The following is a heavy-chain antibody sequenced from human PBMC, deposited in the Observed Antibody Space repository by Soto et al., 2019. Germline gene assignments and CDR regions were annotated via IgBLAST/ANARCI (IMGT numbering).Heavy chain of an antibody. CDR1: GGTFSSYA. CDR3: ATAFGGSPRGFDY. Sequence: SVKVSCKASGGTFSSYAISWVRQAPGQGLEWMGGIIPIFGTANYAQKFQGRVTITADKSTSTAYMELTSLRSEDTAVYYCATAFGGSPRGFDYWGQGTLVTVSS. CDR2: IIPIFGTA. J-gene: IGHJ4*02. D-gene: IGHD1-26*01. V-gene: IGHV1-69*06.